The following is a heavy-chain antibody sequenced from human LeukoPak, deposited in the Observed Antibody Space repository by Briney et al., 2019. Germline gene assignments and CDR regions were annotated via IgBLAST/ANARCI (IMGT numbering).Heavy chain of an antibody. CDR3: AKHDSFIPS. CDR2: VSDSGRST. Sequence: GGSLRLSCAASGFTFSNYAMSWVRQAPGKGLEWVSGVSDSGRSTYYTDSVKGRCAISRDNSKNTVSLQMNNVRAEDTAVYFCAKHDSFIPSWGPGILVTVSS. J-gene: IGHJ5*02. V-gene: IGHV3-23*01. D-gene: IGHD3-16*02. CDR1: GFTFSNYA.